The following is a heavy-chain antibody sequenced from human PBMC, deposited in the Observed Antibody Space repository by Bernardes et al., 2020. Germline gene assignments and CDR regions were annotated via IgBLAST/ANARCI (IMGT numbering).Heavy chain of an antibody. D-gene: IGHD1-26*01. CDR1: GFTFSSYG. V-gene: IGHV3-23*01. CDR2: ISGSGDTT. Sequence: GGSLRLSCAASGFTFSSYGMSWVRQAPGKGLEWVSTISGSGDTTYYADSVKGRFTISRDNSKNTLYLQMNSLRAEDSAVYYCAKDVSYIANPNNWFDPWGQGNLVTVSS. CDR3: AKDVSYIANPNNWFDP. J-gene: IGHJ5*02.